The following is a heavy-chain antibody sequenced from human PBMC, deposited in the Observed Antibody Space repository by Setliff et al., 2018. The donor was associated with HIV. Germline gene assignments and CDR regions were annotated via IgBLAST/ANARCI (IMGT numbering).Heavy chain of an antibody. Sequence: PSETLSLTCTVSGVSISNYYWSWIRQPPGKGLEWIGYMYYSGNTNYNPSLKSRVTISVDTSKSQFSLKLNAVTAADTAVYYCARDQSDWFYWGQGTLVTVSS. CDR3: ARDQSDWFY. CDR1: GVSISNYY. D-gene: IGHD3-3*01. CDR2: MYYSGNT. J-gene: IGHJ4*02. V-gene: IGHV4-59*01.